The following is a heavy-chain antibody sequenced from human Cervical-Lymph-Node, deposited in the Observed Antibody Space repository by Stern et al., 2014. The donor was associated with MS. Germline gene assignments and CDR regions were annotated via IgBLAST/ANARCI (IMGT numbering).Heavy chain of an antibody. V-gene: IGHV5-51*01. J-gene: IGHJ4*02. D-gene: IGHD4-17*01. CDR2: IYPGDSDP. CDR3: ARDYGDYAFDY. Sequence: EVQLVQSGAEVKKPGESLKISCKGSGDSFTANWIAWARQMPGKGLEWMGIIYPGDSDPRYSPSFQGQVTISADKSISTAYLQWSSLKASDTAMYYCARDYGDYAFDYWGQGTLVTVSS. CDR1: GDSFTANW.